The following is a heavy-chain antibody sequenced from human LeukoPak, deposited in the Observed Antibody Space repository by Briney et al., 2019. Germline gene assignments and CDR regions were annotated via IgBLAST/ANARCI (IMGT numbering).Heavy chain of an antibody. D-gene: IGHD2-21*01. CDR1: GGSFSGYY. CDR3: ASGRRRDSPNDY. Sequence: SETLSLTCAVYGGSFSGYYWSWIRQPPGKGLEWIGEINHSGSTNYNPSLKSRVTISVDTSKNQFSLKLSSVTAADTAVYYCASGRRRDSPNDYWGQGTLVTVSS. CDR2: INHSGST. V-gene: IGHV4-34*01. J-gene: IGHJ4*02.